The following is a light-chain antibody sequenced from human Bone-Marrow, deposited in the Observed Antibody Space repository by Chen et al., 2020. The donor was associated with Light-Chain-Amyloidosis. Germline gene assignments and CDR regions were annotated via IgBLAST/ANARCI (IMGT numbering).Light chain of an antibody. Sequence: SYELTQPPSVSVSPGQTARITCSGDDLPTKYAYWYQQKPGPAPVLVIHRDTERPSGISGRFSGSSSGTTATLTIRGVQAEDEADYHCQSADSSGTYEVIFGGGTKLTVL. CDR3: QSADSSGTYEVI. V-gene: IGLV3-25*03. CDR1: DLPTKY. CDR2: RDT. J-gene: IGLJ2*01.